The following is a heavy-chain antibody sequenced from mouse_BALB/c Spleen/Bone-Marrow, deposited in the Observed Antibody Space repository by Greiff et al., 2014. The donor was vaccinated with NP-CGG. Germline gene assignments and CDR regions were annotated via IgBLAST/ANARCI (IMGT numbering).Heavy chain of an antibody. D-gene: IGHD2-14*01. CDR2: ISDGGNYT. Sequence: DVKLVESGGALVKPGGSLKLSCAASGFTFSDYFMYWVRQTPEKRLEWVATISDGGNYTCYPDSVKGRFTISRDNAKNNLHLQMNRLKSEDTAKYVCARDGDYRYAWIAFWGQGTPVTVSA. CDR3: ARDGDYRYAWIAF. V-gene: IGHV5-4*02. CDR1: GFTFSDYF. J-gene: IGHJ3*01.